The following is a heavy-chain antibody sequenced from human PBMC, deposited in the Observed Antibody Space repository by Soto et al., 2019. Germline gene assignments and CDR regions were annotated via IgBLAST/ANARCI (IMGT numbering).Heavy chain of an antibody. Sequence: EVQLLESGGGLVQPGGFLRLSCAASGFTFSNYAMTWVRQAPGKGLEWVSTISGGGDGTFYADSVKGRFTISRDNSRNTVYLQMNSLRAEETAVYYCAKKGLGSLTTYCNSGDCHYAFDIWGQGTMVTVSS. CDR1: GFTFSNYA. D-gene: IGHD2-21*02. CDR3: AKKGLGSLTTYCNSGDCHYAFDI. J-gene: IGHJ3*02. V-gene: IGHV3-23*01. CDR2: ISGGGDGT.